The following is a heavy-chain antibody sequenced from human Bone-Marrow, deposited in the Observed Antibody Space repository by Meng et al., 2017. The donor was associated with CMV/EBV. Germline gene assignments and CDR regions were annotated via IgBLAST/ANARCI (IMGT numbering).Heavy chain of an antibody. V-gene: IGHV3-7*01. J-gene: IGHJ6*02. CDR1: GFTFSSYW. Sequence: GESLKISCAASGFTFSSYWMHWVRQAPGKGLEWVANIKHDGSEKYYVDSVKGRFTISRDNAKNSLYLQMNSLRAEDTTVYYCARDHIVVLPAAICYYEYGMDFWGQGTTVTVSS. D-gene: IGHD2-2*02. CDR3: ARDHIVVLPAAICYYEYGMDF. CDR2: IKHDGSEK.